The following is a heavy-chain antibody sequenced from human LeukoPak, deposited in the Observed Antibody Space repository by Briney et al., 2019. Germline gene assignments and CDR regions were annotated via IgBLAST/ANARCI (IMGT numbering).Heavy chain of an antibody. CDR1: DGSISSYY. CDR2: IYYSGST. Sequence: PSETLSLTCTVSDGSISSYYWSWIRQPPGKGLEWIGYIYYSGSTNYNPSLKSRVTISVDTSKNQFSLKLSSVTAADTAVYYCARGIVVVVAADLYYHMDVWGKGTTVTISS. D-gene: IGHD2-15*01. J-gene: IGHJ6*03. CDR3: ARGIVVVVAADLYYHMDV. V-gene: IGHV4-59*01.